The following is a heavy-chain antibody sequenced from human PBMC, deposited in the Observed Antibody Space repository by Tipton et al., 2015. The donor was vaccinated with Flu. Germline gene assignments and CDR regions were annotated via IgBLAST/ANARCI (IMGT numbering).Heavy chain of an antibody. Sequence: LSCAVYGGSFSGYYWSWIRQPPGKGLEWIGEINHSGSTNYNPSLKSRVTISVDTSKNQFSLKLSSVTAADTAVYYCARLYYYGSGSYTSIDYWGQGTLVTVSS. CDR1: GGSFSGYY. J-gene: IGHJ4*02. D-gene: IGHD3-10*01. CDR2: INHSGST. CDR3: ARLYYYGSGSYTSIDY. V-gene: IGHV4-34*01.